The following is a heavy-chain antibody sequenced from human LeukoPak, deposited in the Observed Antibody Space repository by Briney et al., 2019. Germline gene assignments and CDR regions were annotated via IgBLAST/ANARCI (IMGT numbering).Heavy chain of an antibody. CDR3: SRRVNTFDY. D-gene: IGHD5/OR15-5a*01. J-gene: IGHJ4*02. CDR1: GGSISSRNHY. V-gene: IGHV4-39*02. CDR2: IFYTGNT. Sequence: SETLSLTCSVSGGSISSRNHYWGWIRQPPGKGLERIGSIFYTGNTYYNPSLRSRVTMSVDTSKNHFSLNLSSVTAADMAVYYCSRRVNTFDYWGQGALVTVSS.